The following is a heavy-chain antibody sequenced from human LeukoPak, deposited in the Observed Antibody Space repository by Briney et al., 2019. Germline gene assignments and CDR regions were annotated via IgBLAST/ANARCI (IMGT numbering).Heavy chain of an antibody. CDR2: IEQDGDEK. Sequence: PGGSLTLSCAASRFTFSRHWMSWVRQAPGKGLEWVANIEQDGDEKYYVDSVKGRFIISRDNTKNSLYLQMNSLRAEDTAVYYCARVRGPSFVLSPIDYWGQGTLVTVSS. D-gene: IGHD2-15*01. V-gene: IGHV3-7*01. CDR3: ARVRGPSFVLSPIDY. CDR1: RFTFSRHW. J-gene: IGHJ4*02.